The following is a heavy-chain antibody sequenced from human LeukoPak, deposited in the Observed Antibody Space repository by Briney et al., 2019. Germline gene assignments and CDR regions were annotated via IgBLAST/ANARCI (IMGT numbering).Heavy chain of an antibody. CDR1: GFTFSSYA. CDR3: AKDRGNFWSGDAFDI. D-gene: IGHD3-3*01. Sequence: GGSLRLSCVASGFTFSSYAMTWVRQAPGKGLEWVSAMTTSDRYYADSVKVRFTISRDNSKNTLSLQMHSLRAEDTAVYYCAKDRGNFWSGDAFDIWGQGTVVTVSS. J-gene: IGHJ3*02. CDR2: MTTSDR. V-gene: IGHV3-23*01.